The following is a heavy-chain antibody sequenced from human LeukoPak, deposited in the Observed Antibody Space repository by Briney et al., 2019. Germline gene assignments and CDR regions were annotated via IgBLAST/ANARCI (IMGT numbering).Heavy chain of an antibody. D-gene: IGHD2-2*01. Sequence: PSETLSLTCAVSGGSISSGGYSWSWIRQPPGKGLEWIGYIYHSGSTYYNPSLKSRVTISVDRSKNQFSLKLSSVTAADTAVYYCARGIPCRRTSCPPGGHWFDPWGQGTLVTVSS. V-gene: IGHV4-30-2*01. CDR3: ARGIPCRRTSCPPGGHWFDP. CDR2: IYHSGST. J-gene: IGHJ5*02. CDR1: GGSISSGGYS.